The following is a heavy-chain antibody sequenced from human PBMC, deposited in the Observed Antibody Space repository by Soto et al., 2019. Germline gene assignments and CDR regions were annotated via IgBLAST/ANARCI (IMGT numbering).Heavy chain of an antibody. CDR2: ISYDGSNK. D-gene: IGHD2-15*01. CDR1: GFTFSSYA. V-gene: IGHV3-30-3*01. J-gene: IGHJ4*02. CDR3: AKDRLPTSGQRFYFDS. Sequence: GGSLRLSCAASGFTFSSYAMHWVRQAPGKGLEWVAVISYDGSNKYYADSVKGRFTISRDNSKNTLYLQMNSLRAEDTAVYYCAKDRLPTSGQRFYFDSWGQGSLVTVSS.